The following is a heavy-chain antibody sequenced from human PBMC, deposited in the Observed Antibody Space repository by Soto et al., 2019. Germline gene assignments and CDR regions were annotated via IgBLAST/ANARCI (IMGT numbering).Heavy chain of an antibody. CDR2: IYYSGST. V-gene: IGHV4-39*01. Sequence: SETLSLTCTVSGGSISSSSYYWGWIRQPPGKGLEWIGSIYYSGSTYYNPSLKSRVTISVDTSKNQFSLKLSSVTAADTAVYYCARHGGYSYEREWFDPWGQGTLVTVSS. CDR1: GGSISSSSYY. J-gene: IGHJ5*02. D-gene: IGHD5-18*01. CDR3: ARHGGYSYEREWFDP.